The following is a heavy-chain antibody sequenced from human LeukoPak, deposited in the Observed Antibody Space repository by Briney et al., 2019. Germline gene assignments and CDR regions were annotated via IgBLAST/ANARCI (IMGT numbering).Heavy chain of an antibody. CDR3: ARGPTYRDSPHY. CDR1: GGSISSYY. D-gene: IGHD4-17*01. CDR2: IYYSGST. Sequence: SETLSLTCTVSGGSISSYYWSWIRQPPGKGLEWIGYIYYSGSTNYNPSLKSRVTISVDTSKNQFSLKLSSVTAADTAVYCCARGPTYRDSPHYWGQGTLVTVSS. V-gene: IGHV4-59*01. J-gene: IGHJ4*02.